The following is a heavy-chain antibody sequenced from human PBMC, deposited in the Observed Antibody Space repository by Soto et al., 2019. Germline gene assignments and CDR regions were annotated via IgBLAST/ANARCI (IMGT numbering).Heavy chain of an antibody. CDR1: GFTFSSYG. Sequence: GGSLRLSCAASGFTFSSYGMHWVRQAPGKGLEWVAVISYDGSNKYYADSVKGRFTISRDNSKNTLYLQMNSLRAEDTAVYYCQRYYDSSGTTKGAFDIWGQGTMVTVSS. D-gene: IGHD3-22*01. V-gene: IGHV3-30*03. CDR3: QRYYDSSGTTKGAFDI. J-gene: IGHJ3*02. CDR2: ISYDGSNK.